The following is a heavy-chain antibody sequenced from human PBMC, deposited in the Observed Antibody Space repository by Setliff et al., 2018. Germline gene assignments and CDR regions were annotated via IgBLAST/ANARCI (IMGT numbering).Heavy chain of an antibody. CDR3: ARGRNIAARLLDS. CDR1: GGTFSDYY. Sequence: SETLSLTCTAYGGTFSDYYWTWIRQPPGKGLEWVGEINHSGSANYNPSLKSRVTISVDTSKDQFSLKLISMTAADTAVYYCARGRNIAARLLDSWGQGTLVTVSS. D-gene: IGHD6-6*01. CDR2: INHSGSA. V-gene: IGHV4-34*01. J-gene: IGHJ4*02.